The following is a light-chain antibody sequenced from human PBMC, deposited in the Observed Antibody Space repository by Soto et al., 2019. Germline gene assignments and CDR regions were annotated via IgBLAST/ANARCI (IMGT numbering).Light chain of an antibody. CDR3: SSFTKSTTWV. CDR2: EVT. V-gene: IGLV2-14*03. Sequence: LTQPASVYGSLGQSITISCTGTSSDVGGYNYVSWFQQHPGKAPKLIIYEVTNRPSGVSNRFSGSKSGNTASLTISGLQAEDETDYYCSSFTKSTTWVFGGGTKVTVL. CDR1: SSDVGGYNY. J-gene: IGLJ3*02.